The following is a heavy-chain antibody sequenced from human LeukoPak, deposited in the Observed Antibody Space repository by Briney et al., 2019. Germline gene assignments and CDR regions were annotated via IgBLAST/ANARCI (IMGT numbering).Heavy chain of an antibody. J-gene: IGHJ4*02. CDR3: AKDLDLRGATDN. Sequence: PGGSLRLSCGASGFNFGDYGMSWVRQAPGKGLEWVSGLSSTGGTTYYADSVKGRFTISRDNSKNTLFLQMRSLRAEDTAIYYCAKDLDLRGATDNWGQGAVVTVSS. V-gene: IGHV3-23*01. CDR2: LSSTGGTT. CDR1: GFNFGDYG. D-gene: IGHD1-26*01.